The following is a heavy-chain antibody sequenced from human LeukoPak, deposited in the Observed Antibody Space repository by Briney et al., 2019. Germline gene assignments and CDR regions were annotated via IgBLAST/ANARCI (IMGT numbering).Heavy chain of an antibody. J-gene: IGHJ6*02. Sequence: GGSLRLSCAASGFTFSSYAMSWVRQAPGKGLEWVSAISGSGGSTYYADSVKGRFTISRDNSKNTLYLQMNSLRAEDTAVYYCAKNIAYCSSTSCPYYYYYGMDVWGQGTTVTVSS. D-gene: IGHD2-2*01. V-gene: IGHV3-23*01. CDR2: ISGSGGST. CDR3: AKNIAYCSSTSCPYYYYYGMDV. CDR1: GFTFSSYA.